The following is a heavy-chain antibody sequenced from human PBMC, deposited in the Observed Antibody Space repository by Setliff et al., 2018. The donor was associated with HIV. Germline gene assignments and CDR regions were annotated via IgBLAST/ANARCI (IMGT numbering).Heavy chain of an antibody. CDR3: ARYSPRGYTLTGPY. CDR2: IFYSGST. D-gene: IGHD6-25*01. CDR1: GGSISTTSYY. J-gene: IGHJ4*02. Sequence: SETLSLTCTVSGGSISTTSYYWGWIRQPPGKGLEWIGSIFYSGSTYYNPSLKSRVTISVDTSKNHFSLKVSSVTAADTAVYYCARYSPRGYTLTGPYWGQGALVTVSS. V-gene: IGHV4-39*02.